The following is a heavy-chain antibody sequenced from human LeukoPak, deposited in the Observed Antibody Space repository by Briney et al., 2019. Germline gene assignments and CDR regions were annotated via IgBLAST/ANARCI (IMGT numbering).Heavy chain of an antibody. J-gene: IGHJ6*04. CDR2: ISSSGSTI. D-gene: IGHD2-2*01. V-gene: IGHV3-11*01. CDR1: GFTFSDYY. Sequence: GGSLRLSCAASGFTFSDYYMSWIRQAPGKGLEWVSYISSSGSTIYYADSVKGRFTISRDNAKNSLYLQMNSLRAEDTAVYYCAKARVYCSSTSCRRNGMDVWGKGTTVTVSS. CDR3: AKARVYCSSTSCRRNGMDV.